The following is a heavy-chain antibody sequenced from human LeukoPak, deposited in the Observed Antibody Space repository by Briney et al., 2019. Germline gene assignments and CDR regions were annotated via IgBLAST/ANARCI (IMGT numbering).Heavy chain of an antibody. D-gene: IGHD3-16*02. CDR2: IYQSGST. Sequence: SETLSLTCAVSGVSISSVGYSWNWVRQPPGKGLEWIGFIYQSGSTYYNPSLKSRVTISVDMSKNHFSLNLNSVTAADTAVYYCVRGLYDYVWGSYRATTAFDSWGQGTLVTVSS. CDR3: VRGLYDYVWGSYRATTAFDS. CDR1: GVSISSVGYS. J-gene: IGHJ4*02. V-gene: IGHV4-30-2*01.